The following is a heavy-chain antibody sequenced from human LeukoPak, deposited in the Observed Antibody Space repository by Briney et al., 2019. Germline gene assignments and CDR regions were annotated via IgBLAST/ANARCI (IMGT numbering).Heavy chain of an antibody. CDR2: IYHSGST. V-gene: IGHV4-30-2*01. CDR1: GGSISSGGYS. CDR3: ARSIAARFNWFDP. J-gene: IGHJ5*02. Sequence: TLSLTCAVSGGSISSGGYSWSWIRQPPGKGLEWIGYIYHSGSTYYNPSLKSRVTISVDRSKNQFSLKLSSVTAADAAVYYCARSIAARFNWFDPWGQGTLVTVSS. D-gene: IGHD6-6*01.